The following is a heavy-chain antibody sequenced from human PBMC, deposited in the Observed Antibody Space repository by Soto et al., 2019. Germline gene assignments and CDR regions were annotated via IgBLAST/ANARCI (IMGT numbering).Heavy chain of an antibody. CDR1: GYTFISYG. Sequence: ASVKVSCKASGYTFISYGISWVRQAPGRGLEWMGWISAHSGNTKYVEKFKDRVTMTIDTSTSTAYMELRSLRSDDTAIYYCARHPGGTPLYSGYDYYFDYWGLGTLVTVSS. D-gene: IGHD5-12*01. J-gene: IGHJ4*02. V-gene: IGHV1-18*01. CDR2: ISAHSGNT. CDR3: ARHPGGTPLYSGYDYYFDY.